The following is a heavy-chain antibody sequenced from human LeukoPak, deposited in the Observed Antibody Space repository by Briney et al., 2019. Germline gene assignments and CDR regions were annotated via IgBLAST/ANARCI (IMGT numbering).Heavy chain of an antibody. CDR2: INPNSGGT. D-gene: IGHD3-3*01. V-gene: IGHV1-2*04. Sequence: GASVKVSCKASGYTFTGYYMHWVRQAPGQGLEWMGWINPNSGGTNYAQKFQGWVTMTRDTSISTAYMGLSRLRSDDTAVYYCARSPSDVVLRFLEWFPLGYWGQGTLVTVSS. CDR1: GYTFTGYY. CDR3: ARSPSDVVLRFLEWFPLGY. J-gene: IGHJ4*02.